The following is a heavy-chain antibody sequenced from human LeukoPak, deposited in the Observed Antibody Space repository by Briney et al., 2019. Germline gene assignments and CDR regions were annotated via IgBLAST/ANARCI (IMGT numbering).Heavy chain of an antibody. Sequence: GGSLRLSCAASGFALDDYGMSWVRQAPGKGLEWVSGIGWSGSSTGYADSVKGRFTISIDNAKNSLYLQLNSLRAEDTAFYYCARDRASGWYRGDYDYWGQGTLVTVSS. D-gene: IGHD6-19*01. CDR2: IGWSGSST. CDR3: ARDRASGWYRGDYDY. J-gene: IGHJ4*02. CDR1: GFALDDYG. V-gene: IGHV3-20*04.